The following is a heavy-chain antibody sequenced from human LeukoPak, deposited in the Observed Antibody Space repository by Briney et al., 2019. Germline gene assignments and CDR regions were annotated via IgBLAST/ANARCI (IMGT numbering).Heavy chain of an antibody. CDR1: GGSFSGYY. D-gene: IGHD3-10*01. V-gene: IGHV4-34*01. J-gene: IGHJ6*03. CDR2: INHSGST. Sequence: SETLSLTCAVYGGSFSGYYWSWIRQPPGKGLEWIGEINHSGSTNYNPSLKSRVTISVDKSKNQFSLKLSSVTAADRAVYYCARHHRGSGSYYQYYYYYYMDVWGKGTTVTISS. CDR3: ARHHRGSGSYYQYYYYYYMDV.